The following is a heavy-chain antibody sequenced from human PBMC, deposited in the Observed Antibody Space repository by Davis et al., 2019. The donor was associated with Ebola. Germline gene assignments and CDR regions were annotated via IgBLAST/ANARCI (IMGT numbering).Heavy chain of an antibody. CDR2: ISYDGSNK. CDR1: GFTFSSYG. CDR3: AKELVPAANYDILYYYYGMDV. Sequence: GESLKISCAASGFTFSSYGIHWVRQAPGKGLEWVAVISYDGSNKYYADSAKGRFTISRDNSKNTLYLQMNSLRAEDTAVYYCAKELVPAANYDILYYYYGMDVWGQGTTVTVSS. J-gene: IGHJ6*02. V-gene: IGHV3-30*18. D-gene: IGHD2-2*01.